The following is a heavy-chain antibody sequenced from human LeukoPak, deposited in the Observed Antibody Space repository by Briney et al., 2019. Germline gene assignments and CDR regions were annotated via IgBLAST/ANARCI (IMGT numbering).Heavy chain of an antibody. V-gene: IGHV4-59*01. CDR2: IYSSGST. J-gene: IGHJ5*02. CDR3: AKGGYDFWSGSSNWFDP. CDR1: GVSIRNYY. Sequence: SETLSLTCTVSGVSIRNYYWSWIRQPPGKGLEWIGYIYSSGSTNYNSSLKSRVTTSVDTSKNQFSLKLSSVTAADTAIYYCAKGGYDFWSGSSNWFDPWGQGTLVTVSS. D-gene: IGHD3-3*01.